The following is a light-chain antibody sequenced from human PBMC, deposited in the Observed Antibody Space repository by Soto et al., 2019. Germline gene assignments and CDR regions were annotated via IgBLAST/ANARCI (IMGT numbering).Light chain of an antibody. CDR2: GAS. J-gene: IGKJ2*01. V-gene: IGKV3-20*01. CDR3: QKYGGPPYT. CDR1: QNVGASY. Sequence: EIVLTQSPGTLSLSPGERAALSCRASQNVGASYIAWYQQKPGQAPRLLMYGASRRATGIADRFSGSGSGTDFPLTITRLEPEDFAVYYCQKYGGPPYTFGKGTKLEI.